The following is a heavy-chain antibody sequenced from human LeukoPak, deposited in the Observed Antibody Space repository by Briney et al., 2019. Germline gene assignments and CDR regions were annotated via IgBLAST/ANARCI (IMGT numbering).Heavy chain of an antibody. J-gene: IGHJ4*02. CDR1: GASISSGDYY. CDR2: IYYSGST. V-gene: IGHV4-30-4*08. Sequence: SETLSLTCTVSGASISSGDYYWSWIRQPPGKGLEWIGYIYYSGSTYYNPSLKSRVTISVDTSKNQFSLKLSSVTAADTAVYYCARVGYSYGRIDYFDYWGQGTLVTVSS. CDR3: ARVGYSYGRIDYFDY. D-gene: IGHD5-18*01.